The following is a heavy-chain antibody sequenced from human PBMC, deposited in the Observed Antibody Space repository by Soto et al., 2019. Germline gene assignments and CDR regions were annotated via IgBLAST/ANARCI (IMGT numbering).Heavy chain of an antibody. CDR1: GGSISSGGYY. CDR2: IYYSGST. CDR3: ARSYDSSGYYPSYS. Sequence: PSETLSLTCTVSGGSISSGGYYWSWIRQHPGKGLEWIGYIYYSGSTYYNPSLKSRVTISVDTSKNQFSLKLSSVTAADTAVYYCARSYDSSGYYPSYSWGQGTLVTVSS. D-gene: IGHD3-22*01. V-gene: IGHV4-31*03. J-gene: IGHJ4*02.